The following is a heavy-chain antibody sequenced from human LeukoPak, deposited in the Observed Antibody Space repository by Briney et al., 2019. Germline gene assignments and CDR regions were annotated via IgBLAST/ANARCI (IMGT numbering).Heavy chain of an antibody. Sequence: SETLSLTCTVSGGSISSGDYYWSWIRQPPGKGLEWIGYIYYSGSTYYNPSLKSRVTISVDTSKNQFSLKLSSVTAADTAVYYCAGSYSSSLYYYYGMDVWGQGTTVTVSS. CDR1: GGSISSGDYY. D-gene: IGHD6-13*01. V-gene: IGHV4-30-4*01. CDR2: IYYSGST. J-gene: IGHJ6*02. CDR3: AGSYSSSLYYYYGMDV.